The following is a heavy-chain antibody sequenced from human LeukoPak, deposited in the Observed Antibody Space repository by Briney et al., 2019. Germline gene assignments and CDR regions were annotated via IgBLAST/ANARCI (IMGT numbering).Heavy chain of an antibody. V-gene: IGHV3-72*01. J-gene: IGHJ4*02. CDR3: ARWRSGAPRD. CDR2: AKNRAQRFTT. Sequence: PGGSLRLYCATSGFTFSDHDIDWVRQAPGKGLEWIGRAKNRAQRFTTEYAASVRGRFTIVREDSKSTLSLQMNSLKSEDTAVYYCARWRSGAPRDWGQGTLVTVSS. D-gene: IGHD6-19*01. CDR1: GFTFSDHD.